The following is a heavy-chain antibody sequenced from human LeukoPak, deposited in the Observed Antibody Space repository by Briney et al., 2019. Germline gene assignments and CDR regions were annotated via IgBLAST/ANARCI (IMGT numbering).Heavy chain of an antibody. V-gene: IGHV4-34*01. CDR1: GGSFSGYY. J-gene: IGHJ5*02. D-gene: IGHD3-9*01. CDR3: ARLRVILRYFDWLGGWFDP. CDR2: INHSGST. Sequence: SETLSLTCAVYGGSFSGYYWSWIRQPPGKGLEWIGEINHSGSTNYNPSLKSRVTISVDTSKNQFSLKLSSVTAADTAVYYCARLRVILRYFDWLGGWFDPWGQGTLVTVSS.